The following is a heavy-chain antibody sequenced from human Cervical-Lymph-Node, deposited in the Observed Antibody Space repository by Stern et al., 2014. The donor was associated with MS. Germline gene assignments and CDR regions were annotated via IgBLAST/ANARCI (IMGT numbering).Heavy chain of an antibody. D-gene: IGHD3-22*01. V-gene: IGHV1-69*01. CDR1: GGTFSNYA. CDR2: IIPIFDIV. CDR3: ARASLTSGYYYSHLAY. Sequence: VHLVESGAEVKKPGSSVKVSCKASGGTFSNYATSWVRRVPGQGLEWVGGIIPIFDIVHYAQKFQGRVTIAADESTSTAYMEVNSLTHEDTAVYYCARASLTSGYYYSHLAYWGQGTLVTVSS. J-gene: IGHJ4*02.